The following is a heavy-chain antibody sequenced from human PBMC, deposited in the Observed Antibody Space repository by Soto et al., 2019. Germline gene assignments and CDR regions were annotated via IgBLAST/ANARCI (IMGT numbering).Heavy chain of an antibody. CDR3: AKGPGSLSVGGYKALDY. CDR1: GFTFSSYA. V-gene: IGHV3-23*01. Sequence: GSLRLTCAASGFTFSSYAMSWVRQAPGKGLEWVSAISGSGGSTYYADSVKGRFTISRDNSKNTLYLQMNSLRAEDTAVYYCAKGPGSLSVGGYKALDYWGQGTLVTVSS. CDR2: ISGSGGST. J-gene: IGHJ4*02. D-gene: IGHD5-18*01.